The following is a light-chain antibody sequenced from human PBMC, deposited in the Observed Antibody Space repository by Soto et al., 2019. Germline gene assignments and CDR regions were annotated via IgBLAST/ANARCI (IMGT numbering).Light chain of an antibody. CDR2: EVS. CDR3: SSYAGPITFYV. Sequence: QSALTQPASVSGSPGQSITISCTGTSRDVGTYTLVSWYQQHPGKAPKLVIYEVSKRPAGVSKRFSGSKSGDTASLTVSGLQAEDEADYYCSSYAGPITFYVFGTGTKLTVL. J-gene: IGLJ1*01. CDR1: SRDVGTYTL. V-gene: IGLV2-23*02.